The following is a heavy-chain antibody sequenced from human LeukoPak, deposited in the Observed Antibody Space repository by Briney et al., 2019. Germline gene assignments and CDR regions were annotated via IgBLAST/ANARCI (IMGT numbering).Heavy chain of an antibody. Sequence: PGGSLRPSCAASGFTFSDYYMSWIRQAPGEGLEWVSYISSSGSTIYYADSAKGRFTISRDSAKNSLYLQMNSLRAEDTAVYYCARDYYGDYAYYGMDVWGQGTTVTVSS. CDR1: GFTFSDYY. V-gene: IGHV3-11*01. CDR2: ISSSGSTI. D-gene: IGHD4-17*01. CDR3: ARDYYGDYAYYGMDV. J-gene: IGHJ6*02.